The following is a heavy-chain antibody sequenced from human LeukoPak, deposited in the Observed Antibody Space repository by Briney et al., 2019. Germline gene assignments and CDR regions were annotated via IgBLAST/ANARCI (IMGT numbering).Heavy chain of an antibody. Sequence: PGGSLRLSCAASGFTFTSYAMSWVRQAPGKGLDWVSGISGSGGRTYYADSVKGRFTISGDNSKNTLYLQMNSLRAEDTAVYYCAKGRYSGEWSYYFDYWGQGTLVTVSS. CDR3: AKGRYSGEWSYYFDY. J-gene: IGHJ4*02. CDR2: ISGSGGRT. V-gene: IGHV3-23*01. CDR1: GFTFTSYA. D-gene: IGHD6-19*01.